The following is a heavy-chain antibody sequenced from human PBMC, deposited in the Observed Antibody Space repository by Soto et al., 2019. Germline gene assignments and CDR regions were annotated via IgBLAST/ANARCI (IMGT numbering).Heavy chain of an antibody. J-gene: IGHJ6*02. CDR1: GGTFGNSA. D-gene: IGHD3-3*02. CDR2: IIPIFSTP. Sequence: QVQLVQSGAEVKKPGSSVTVSCKASGGTFGNSAISWVRQAPGQGLEWMGGIIPIFSTPDYAQKFQGRVTITADESTTTAYMELTSLKSEDTAVYYSARDKARQQLGGNYCYGIDVWGQGTTVTVSS. V-gene: IGHV1-69*12. CDR3: ARDKARQQLGGNYCYGIDV.